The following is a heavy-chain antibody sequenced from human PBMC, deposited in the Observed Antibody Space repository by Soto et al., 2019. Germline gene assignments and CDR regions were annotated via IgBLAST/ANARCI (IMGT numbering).Heavy chain of an antibody. CDR1: GDAIYIGGYY. CDR2: IYHTGKT. J-gene: IGHJ5*02. V-gene: IGHV4-31*03. D-gene: IGHD2-2*01. CDR3: AREGSSTANWIDP. Sequence: SETLSLTCTVSGDAIYIGGYYWTWIRQHPGKGLEWIGYIYHTGKTYYNPSLESRVTMSVDTSKNQFSLKLASVTAADTAVYYCAREGSSTANWIDPWGQRTLVTVSS.